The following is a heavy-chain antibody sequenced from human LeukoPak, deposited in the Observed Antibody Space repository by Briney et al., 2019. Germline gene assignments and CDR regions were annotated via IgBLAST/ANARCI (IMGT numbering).Heavy chain of an antibody. CDR1: GYSFTDYY. CDR3: ARDRNGDGFAHFDY. CDR2: IIPSGGT. D-gene: IGHD5-24*01. V-gene: IGHV1-2*02. J-gene: IGHJ4*02. Sequence: ASVKVSCKASGYSFTDYYIHWVRQAPGQGLEWMGWIIPSGGTNYPQKFQGRVAITWDTSITTAYMDLSRLTSDDTAVYYCARDRNGDGFAHFDYWGQGALVTVSS.